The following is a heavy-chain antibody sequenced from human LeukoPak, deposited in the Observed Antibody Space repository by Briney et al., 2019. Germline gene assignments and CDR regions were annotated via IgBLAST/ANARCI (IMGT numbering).Heavy chain of an antibody. V-gene: IGHV1-8*01. J-gene: IGHJ4*02. CDR2: MNPNSGNT. CDR1: GYTFTSYD. D-gene: IGHD3-16*01. CDR3: AGGEDLGTTNLY. Sequence: ASVKVSCKASGYTFTSYDINWVRQATGQGLEWMGWMNPNSGNTGYAQKFQGRVTMTRNTSISTAYMELSSLRSEDTAVYYCAGGEDLGTTNLYWGQGTLVTVSS.